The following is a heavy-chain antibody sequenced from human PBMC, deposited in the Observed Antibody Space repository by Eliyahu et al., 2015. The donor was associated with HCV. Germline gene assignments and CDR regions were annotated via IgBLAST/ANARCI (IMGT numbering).Heavy chain of an antibody. CDR3: ARDPATYNWDPWYYFDY. D-gene: IGHD1-20*01. V-gene: IGHV1-2*02. CDR1: GYTFTDYY. Sequence: QGQLVQSGAELKNPGASVRVSCKVSGYTFTDYYIHWLRQAPGQGLEWLGWISPNSGATKYARKFQGRVSLTRDTSSSTVYMDLSSLRDDDTSLYYCARDPATYNWDPWYYFDYWGQGTLVTVSS. CDR2: ISPNSGAT. J-gene: IGHJ4*02.